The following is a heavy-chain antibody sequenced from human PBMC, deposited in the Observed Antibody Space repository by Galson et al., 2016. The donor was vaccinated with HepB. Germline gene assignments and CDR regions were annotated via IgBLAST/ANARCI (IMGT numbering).Heavy chain of an antibody. D-gene: IGHD3-10*01. Sequence: SLRLSCAASGFTFSYYYMSWIRQAPGKGLEWVSYISGDGRTINYADSVKGRFTIFRDNAKNSLYLQMNSLRVVDTAVYYCARPRDNYGHATDIWGQGTMVTVSS. V-gene: IGHV3-11*04. CDR3: ARPRDNYGHATDI. CDR2: ISGDGRTI. CDR1: GFTFSYYY. J-gene: IGHJ3*02.